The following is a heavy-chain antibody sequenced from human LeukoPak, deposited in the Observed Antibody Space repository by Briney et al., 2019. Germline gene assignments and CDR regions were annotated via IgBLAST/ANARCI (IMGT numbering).Heavy chain of an antibody. J-gene: IGHJ4*02. CDR1: GGSTSSYY. CDR3: ARAWQWLPLDS. CDR2: IYTSGST. V-gene: IGHV4-4*07. D-gene: IGHD6-19*01. Sequence: SETLSLTCTVSGGSTSSYYWSWIRQPAGKGLEWIGRIYTSGSTNYNPSLKSRVIMSVDTSKNQFSLKVTSVTAADAAVYYCARAWQWLPLDSWGQGTLVTVSS.